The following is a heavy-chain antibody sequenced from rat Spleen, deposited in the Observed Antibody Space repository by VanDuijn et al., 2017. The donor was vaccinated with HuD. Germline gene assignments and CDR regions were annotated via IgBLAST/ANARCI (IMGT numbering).Heavy chain of an antibody. J-gene: IGHJ2*01. CDR1: GFIFSNYG. D-gene: IGHD1-11*01. V-gene: IGHV5-29*01. Sequence: EVQLVESGGGLVQPGRSLKLSCAASGFIFSNYGMAWVRQAPTKGLEWVATISYDGGSTYYRDSVKGRFTISRDNAKSTLYLQMDSLTSEDTATYFCASASFNYGGYSELLFDYWGQGVMVTVSS. CDR3: ASASFNYGGYSELLFDY. CDR2: ISYDGGST.